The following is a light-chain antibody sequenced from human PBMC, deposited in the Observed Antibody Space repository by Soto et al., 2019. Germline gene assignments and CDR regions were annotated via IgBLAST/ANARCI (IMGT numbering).Light chain of an antibody. CDR2: KAS. CDR1: QTISSW. Sequence: DIQMTQSPSTLSGSVGDRVTITCRASQTISSWLAWYQQKPGKAPKLLIYKASTLKSGVPSRFSGSEYGTEFTLTISSLQPDDFATYYCQHYNSYSEAFGQGTKVELK. V-gene: IGKV1-5*03. CDR3: QHYNSYSEA. J-gene: IGKJ1*01.